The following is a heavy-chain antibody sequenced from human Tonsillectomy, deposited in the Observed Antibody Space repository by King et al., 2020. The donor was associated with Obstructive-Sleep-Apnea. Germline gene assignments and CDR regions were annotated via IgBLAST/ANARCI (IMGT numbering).Heavy chain of an antibody. V-gene: IGHV3-21*01. CDR3: ARNNVYGDSGFYFGLDV. CDR2: IRSSSNYI. D-gene: IGHD4-17*01. Sequence: VQLVESGGGLVKPGGSLRLSCAASGFSFSSYSMNWVRQAPGKGLEWVSTIRSSSNYIYYLDSVKGRFTISRDNAKKSLYLQMNSLRAEDTAVYYCARNNVYGDSGFYFGLDVWGQGTTVTVSS. CDR1: GFSFSSYS. J-gene: IGHJ6*02.